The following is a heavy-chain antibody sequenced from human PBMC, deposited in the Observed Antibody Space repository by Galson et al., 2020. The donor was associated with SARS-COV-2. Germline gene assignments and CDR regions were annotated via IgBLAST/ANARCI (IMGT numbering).Heavy chain of an antibody. CDR2: NNAGNGNT. V-gene: IGHV1-3*01. D-gene: IGHD1-26*01. CDR1: GYTFTSYA. CDR3: ARDIVGATVDFDY. Sequence: ASVKVSCKASGYTFTSYAMHWVRQDPGQRLEWKGWNNAGNGNTKYSQKIQGRVTITRDTSASTAYMELSSLRSEDTAVYYCARDIVGATVDFDYWGQGTLVTVSS. J-gene: IGHJ4*02.